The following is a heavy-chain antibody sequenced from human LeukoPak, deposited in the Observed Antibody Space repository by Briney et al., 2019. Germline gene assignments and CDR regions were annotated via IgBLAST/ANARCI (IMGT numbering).Heavy chain of an antibody. CDR1: GFTFSSYS. J-gene: IGHJ4*02. CDR2: ISSSSSYI. CDR3: ARSPQGVAAAGNLGMDY. Sequence: KTGGSLRLSCAASGFTFSSYSMNWVRQAPGKGLEWVSSISSSSSYIYYADSVKGRFTISRDNAKISLYLQMNSLRAEDTAVYYCARSPQGVAAAGNLGMDYWGQGTLVTVSS. V-gene: IGHV3-21*01. D-gene: IGHD6-13*01.